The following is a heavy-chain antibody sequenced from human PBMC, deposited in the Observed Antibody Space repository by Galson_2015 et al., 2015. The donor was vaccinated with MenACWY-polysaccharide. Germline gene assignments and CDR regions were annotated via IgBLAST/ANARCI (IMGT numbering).Heavy chain of an antibody. J-gene: IGHJ5*02. D-gene: IGHD2-15*01. CDR2: INADGSAT. V-gene: IGHV3-74*01. CDR3: TKAGAKYCSGSSCYFNWFDP. CDR1: GFSFNTYW. Sequence: SLRLSCAASGFSFNTYWMHWVRHAPGKGLVWVSRINADGSATGYADSVRDRFTISRDNAKNTLYLEMNSLRAEDTAVYYCTKAGAKYCSGSSCYFNWFDPWGQGTLVTVSS.